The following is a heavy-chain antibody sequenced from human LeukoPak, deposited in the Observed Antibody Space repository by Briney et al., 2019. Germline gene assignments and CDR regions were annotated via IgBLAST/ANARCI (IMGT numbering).Heavy chain of an antibody. CDR2: IRWDSGSI. CDR1: GFTFDDYA. CDR3: ARFKRGRHSSGWFDY. J-gene: IGHJ4*02. Sequence: PGRSLRLSWAPSGFTFDDYAMHWVRQDAGEGMGWVSGIRWDSGSIGYADSVKGRFTISRDNAKNSLCLPMNSLRAEDTALYYCARFKRGRHSSGWFDYWGQGTLVTVSS. V-gene: IGHV3-9*01. D-gene: IGHD6-19*01.